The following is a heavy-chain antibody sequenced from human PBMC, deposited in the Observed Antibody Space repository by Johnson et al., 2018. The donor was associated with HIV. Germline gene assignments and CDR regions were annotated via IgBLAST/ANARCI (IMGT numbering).Heavy chain of an antibody. J-gene: IGHJ3*02. Sequence: VQLVESGGGVVQPGRSLILSCAASGFTFSSYAMHWVRQAPGKGLEWVAVISYDGSDKYYTDSVKGRFTISRDNSKNTLYLQMNSLRAEDTAVYYCAKDLQYCSGGSCYLIRSAFDIWGQGTMVTVSS. CDR3: AKDLQYCSGGSCYLIRSAFDI. CDR1: GFTFSSYA. D-gene: IGHD2-15*01. V-gene: IGHV3-30*04. CDR2: ISYDGSDK.